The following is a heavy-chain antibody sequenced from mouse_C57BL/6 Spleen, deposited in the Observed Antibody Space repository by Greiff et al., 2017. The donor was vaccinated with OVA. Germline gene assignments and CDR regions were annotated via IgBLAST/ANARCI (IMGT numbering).Heavy chain of an antibody. D-gene: IGHD1-1*01. CDR2: INPNYGTT. CDR3: ARAEAPVTTLVGQGFAD. V-gene: IGHV1-39*01. CDR1: GYSFTDYN. Sequence: VQLQQSGPELVKPGASVKISCKASGYSFTDYNMNWVKQSNGKSLEWIGVINPNYGTTSYNQKFKGKATLTVDQSSSTAYMQLNSLTSEDSAVYYCARAEAPVTTLVGQGFADWGQGTLVTVSA. J-gene: IGHJ3*01.